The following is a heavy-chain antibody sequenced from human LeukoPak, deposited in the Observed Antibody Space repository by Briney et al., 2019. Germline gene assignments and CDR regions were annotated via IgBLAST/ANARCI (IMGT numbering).Heavy chain of an antibody. Sequence: ASVKVSCKASGYTFTGYYMHWVRQAPGQGLEWMGWINPNSGGTNYAQKFQGRVTMTRDTSISTAYMELSRLRSDHTAVYYCARSQWLLLKIFDYWGPGTLVTVSS. J-gene: IGHJ4*02. CDR1: GYTFTGYY. CDR2: INPNSGGT. V-gene: IGHV1-2*02. CDR3: ARSQWLLLKIFDY. D-gene: IGHD3-22*01.